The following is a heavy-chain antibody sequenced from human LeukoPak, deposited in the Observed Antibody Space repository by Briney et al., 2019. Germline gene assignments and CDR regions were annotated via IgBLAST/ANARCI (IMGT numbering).Heavy chain of an antibody. D-gene: IGHD6-13*01. V-gene: IGHV4-39*07. J-gene: IGHJ5*02. CDR2: IYYSGST. CDR3: ARDQPRGVAAAGRRNWFDP. CDR1: GGSISSSSYY. Sequence: SETLSLTCTVSGGSISSSSYYWGWIRQPPGKGLEWIGSIYYSGSTYYNPSLKSRVTISVDTSKNQFSLKLSSVTAADTAVYYCARDQPRGVAAAGRRNWFDPWGQGTLVTVSS.